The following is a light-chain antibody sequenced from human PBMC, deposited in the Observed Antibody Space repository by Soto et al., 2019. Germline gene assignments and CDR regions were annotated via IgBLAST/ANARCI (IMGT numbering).Light chain of an antibody. CDR3: QQYHNPGRVT. J-gene: IGKJ3*01. Sequence: DIQMTQSPSSLSASVGDRVTITCQASQDITSYLNWFQQKPGKAPKLLIYDASNLETGVPSRFSGSGSGTDFTFTISSLQPEDIATYYCQQYHNPGRVTFGPGTKVDI. V-gene: IGKV1-33*01. CDR1: QDITSY. CDR2: DAS.